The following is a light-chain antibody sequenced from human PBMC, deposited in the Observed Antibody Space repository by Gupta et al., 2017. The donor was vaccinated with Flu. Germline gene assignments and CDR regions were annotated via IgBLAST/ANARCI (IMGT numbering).Light chain of an antibody. Sequence: EIVLTQSPDFQSVTPKEKVTITCRASQNIGSSLHWYQQKPNQSPSLLIKYASQSFSGVPSRFSGSGSGTDFTLTINGLETEDAATYFCQQGSSLPYNFGQGTKFEIK. CDR3: QQGSSLPYN. CDR1: QNIGSS. J-gene: IGKJ2*01. CDR2: YAS. V-gene: IGKV6-21*01.